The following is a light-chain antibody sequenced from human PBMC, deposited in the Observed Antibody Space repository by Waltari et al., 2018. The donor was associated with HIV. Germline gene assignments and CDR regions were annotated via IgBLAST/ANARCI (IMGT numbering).Light chain of an antibody. V-gene: IGLV2-23*02. CDR3: CSYAGSSTFVV. CDR1: SSDVGSYNL. J-gene: IGLJ2*01. Sequence: QSALTQPASGSGSPGQSITIPCTGTSSDVGSYNLASWYQQYPGKAPKLMIYEVSKRPSGVSNRFSGSKSGNTASLTISGLQAEDEADYYCCSYAGSSTFVVFGGGTKLTVL. CDR2: EVS.